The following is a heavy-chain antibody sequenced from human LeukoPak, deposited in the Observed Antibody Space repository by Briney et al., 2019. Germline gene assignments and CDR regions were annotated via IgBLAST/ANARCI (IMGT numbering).Heavy chain of an antibody. CDR2: IRYDGSNK. D-gene: IGHD4-17*01. J-gene: IGHJ4*02. CDR3: ARAPTVTTWGTFDY. Sequence: GGSLRLSCAASGFTFSSYGMHWVRQAPGKGLEWVAFIRYDGSNKYYADSVKGRFTISRDNSKNTLYLQMNSLRAEDTAVYYCARAPTVTTWGTFDYWGRGTLVTVSS. V-gene: IGHV3-30*02. CDR1: GFTFSSYG.